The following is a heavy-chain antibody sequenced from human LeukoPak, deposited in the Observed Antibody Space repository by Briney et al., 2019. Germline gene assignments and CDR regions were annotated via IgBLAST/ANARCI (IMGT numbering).Heavy chain of an antibody. CDR3: ASFGIVGATGYFDY. D-gene: IGHD1-26*01. CDR2: IIPNSGDT. J-gene: IGHJ4*02. Sequence: ASVKVSCKASGYTFTGYYMHWVRQAPGQGLEWMGWIIPNSGDTNYAQKFQGRVTMTRDTSISTAYMELSRLRSDDTAVYYCASFGIVGATGYFDYWGQGTLVTVSS. CDR1: GYTFTGYY. V-gene: IGHV1-2*02.